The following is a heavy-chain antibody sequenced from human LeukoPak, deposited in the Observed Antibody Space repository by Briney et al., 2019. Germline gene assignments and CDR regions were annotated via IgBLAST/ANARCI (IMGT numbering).Heavy chain of an antibody. Sequence: GGSLRLSCAASGFTVSSDYMSWVRQAPGKGLEWVSVIYSGGSTYYADSVKGRFTISRDKSKNTVYLQMNSLRFEDTAMYYCARNWSDPWGQGTLVTVSS. CDR3: ARNWSDP. CDR2: IYSGGST. V-gene: IGHV3-53*05. CDR1: GFTVSSDY. J-gene: IGHJ5*02.